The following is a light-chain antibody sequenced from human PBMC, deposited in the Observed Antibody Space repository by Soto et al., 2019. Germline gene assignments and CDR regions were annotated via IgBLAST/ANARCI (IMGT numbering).Light chain of an antibody. V-gene: IGLV2-14*01. Sequence: QSVLTQPASVSGSPGQSITISCTGNSSDVGAYNYVSWYQHNAGKAPKLMIYEVRKRPSGVSNRFSGSKSGNTASLTISGLQPEDEADYYCTSYTSRSALYVFGTGTKVTVL. J-gene: IGLJ1*01. CDR2: EVR. CDR3: TSYTSRSALYV. CDR1: SSDVGAYNY.